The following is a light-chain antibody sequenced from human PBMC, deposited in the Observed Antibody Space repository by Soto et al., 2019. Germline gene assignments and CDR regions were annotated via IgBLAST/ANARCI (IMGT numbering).Light chain of an antibody. CDR1: QSVNSDY. J-gene: IGKJ1*01. V-gene: IGKV3-20*01. CDR3: QQYDSSPRT. Sequence: EIVLTQSPGTLSLSPGERATLSCRASQSVNSDYLAWYQQKPGQGPRVLMYGASSRATGIPGRFSGSGSGTDFTLTISRLEPEDFAVYYCQQYDSSPRTFGQGTKVEIK. CDR2: GAS.